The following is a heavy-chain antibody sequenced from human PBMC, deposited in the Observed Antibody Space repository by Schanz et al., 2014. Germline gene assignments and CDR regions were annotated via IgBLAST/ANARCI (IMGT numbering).Heavy chain of an antibody. D-gene: IGHD2-8*02. CDR3: AKSLESCPGGRCSRGYFDY. CDR2: VSRSTPDI. V-gene: IGHV3-48*01. CDR1: GFTFSSYS. J-gene: IGHJ4*02. Sequence: EVQLVESGGGLVQPGGSLRLSCTASGFTFSSYSMNWVRQAPGKGLEWVSYVSRSTPDIYYADSVEGRFTISRDNAKNSLYLQMDSLRAEDTAVYYCAKSLESCPGGRCSRGYFDYWGQGTLVTVSS.